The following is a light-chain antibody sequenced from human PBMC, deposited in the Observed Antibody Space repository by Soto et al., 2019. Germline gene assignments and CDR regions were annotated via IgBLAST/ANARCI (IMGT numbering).Light chain of an antibody. CDR3: QQYQIYPLT. V-gene: IGKV1-5*01. Sequence: DIQMTQSPSTLSASVGDRVTITCRASQSVNKWSAWYQQKPGKAPNLLIYGASTLESGVPSRFGGSGSGTEFTLTISSLQPDDFATYYCQQYQIYPLTFGGGTKVDIK. J-gene: IGKJ4*01. CDR2: GAS. CDR1: QSVNKW.